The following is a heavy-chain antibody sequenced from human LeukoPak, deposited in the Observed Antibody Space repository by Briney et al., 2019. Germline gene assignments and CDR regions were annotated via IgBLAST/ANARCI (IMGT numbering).Heavy chain of an antibody. CDR2: INSDGSST. Sequence: RGSLRLSCAASGFTFSSYWMHWVRQAPGKGLVWVSRINSDGSSTSYADSVKGRFTISRDNAKNALYLQMNSLRAEDAAVYYCASRVTTAFDYWGQGTLVTVSS. V-gene: IGHV3-74*01. D-gene: IGHD1-14*01. J-gene: IGHJ4*02. CDR1: GFTFSSYW. CDR3: ASRVTTAFDY.